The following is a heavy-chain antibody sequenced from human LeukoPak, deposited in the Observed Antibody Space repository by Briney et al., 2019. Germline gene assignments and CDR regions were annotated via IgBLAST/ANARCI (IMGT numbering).Heavy chain of an antibody. V-gene: IGHV3-48*01. CDR1: GFTFSDYS. D-gene: IGHD5-24*01. CDR2: IGIDSGNT. J-gene: IGHJ4*02. Sequence: GGSLRLSCAASGFTFSDYSMNWVRQAPGKGLEWISYIGIDSGNTNYADSVKGRSTISGDKAKNSLYLQMNSLRVEDTAVYYCARDYKYAFDNWGQGTLVTVSS. CDR3: ARDYKYAFDN.